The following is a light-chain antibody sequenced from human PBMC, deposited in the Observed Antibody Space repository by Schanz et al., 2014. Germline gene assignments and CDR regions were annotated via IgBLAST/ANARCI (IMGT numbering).Light chain of an antibody. CDR2: DVN. CDR3: CSYAGSGLYV. V-gene: IGLV2-23*02. J-gene: IGLJ1*01. CDR1: NSDVGGYNH. Sequence: QSALTQPASVSGSPGQSITISCTGTNSDVGGYNHVSWYQQYPGKAPKLMIYDVNNRPSGVSNRFSGSKSGNTASLTISGLQAEDEADYYCCSYAGSGLYVFGTGTKVTVL.